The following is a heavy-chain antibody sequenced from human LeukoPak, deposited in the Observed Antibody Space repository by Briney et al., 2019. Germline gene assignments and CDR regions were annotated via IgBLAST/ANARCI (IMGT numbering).Heavy chain of an antibody. CDR1: GGSFSGYY. Sequence: SETLSLTCAVYGGSFSGYYWSWIRQPPGKGLEWIGEINHSGSTNYNPSLKGRLTISVDTSKNQFSLKLSSVTAADTAVYYCARGYSIDYFDYWGQGTLVTVSS. CDR3: ARGYSIDYFDY. D-gene: IGHD5-18*01. CDR2: INHSGST. J-gene: IGHJ4*02. V-gene: IGHV4-34*01.